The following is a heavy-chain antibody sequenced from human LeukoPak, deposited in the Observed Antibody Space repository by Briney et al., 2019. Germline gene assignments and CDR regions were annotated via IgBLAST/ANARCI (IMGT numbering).Heavy chain of an antibody. CDR2: ASYDGSNQ. J-gene: IGHJ6*02. CDR3: AKDLISAAGLFYYGMDV. CDR1: GFTFSSYG. Sequence: GGSLRLSCAASGFTFSSYGMHWVRQAPGKGPEWVAAASYDGSNQYYVDSVKGRFTISRDNSQNTLNLQMNSLRAEDTAVYYCAKDLISAAGLFYYGMDVWGQGTTVTVSS. D-gene: IGHD6-13*01. V-gene: IGHV3-30*18.